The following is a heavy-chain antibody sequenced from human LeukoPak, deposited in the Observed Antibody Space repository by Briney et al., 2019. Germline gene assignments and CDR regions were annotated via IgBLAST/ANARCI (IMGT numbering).Heavy chain of an antibody. CDR1: GGTFSSYA. V-gene: IGHV1-69*05. Sequence: SVKVSCKASGGTFSSYAINWVRQAPGQEPEWLGGINPIFGTTNYAQKFQGRVTITTDETTSTAYMELSSLTSEDTAVYYCAREGYCSGGSCYPRHYFDYWGQGTLVTVSS. CDR3: AREGYCSGGSCYPRHYFDY. J-gene: IGHJ4*02. D-gene: IGHD2-15*01. CDR2: INPIFGTT.